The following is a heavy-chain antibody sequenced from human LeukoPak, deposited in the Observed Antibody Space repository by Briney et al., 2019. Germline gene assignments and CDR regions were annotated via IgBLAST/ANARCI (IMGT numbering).Heavy chain of an antibody. CDR1: GYTFTDYY. CDR2: INPNDGDT. V-gene: IGHV1-2*02. D-gene: IGHD2-2*01. CDR3: ARANFLYCSSSTCLFDY. Sequence: ASVTVSCKASGYTFTDYYMHWVRQAPGQGSEWMGWINPNDGDTKYAKRLEGRVTMTRDTSIRTAHMEVSRLRSHDTAVYYCARANFLYCSSSTCLFDYWGQGTLVTVSS. J-gene: IGHJ4*02.